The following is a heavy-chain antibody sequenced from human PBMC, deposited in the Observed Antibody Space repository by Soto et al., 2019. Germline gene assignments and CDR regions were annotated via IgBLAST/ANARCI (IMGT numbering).Heavy chain of an antibody. Sequence: QVQLQESGPGLVQPSQTLSLTCTVSGGSISSGGHYWNWIRQHPGRGLEWIGYIYYSGSTFYNPSLKSRVIISVDTSKNEFSLKLNSVSAADTAVYYCARGSRMTLLYYYYVMDVWGQGTTVTVSS. V-gene: IGHV4-31*03. CDR2: IYYSGST. CDR3: ARGSRMTLLYYYYVMDV. J-gene: IGHJ6*02. CDR1: GGSISSGGHY. D-gene: IGHD1-26*01.